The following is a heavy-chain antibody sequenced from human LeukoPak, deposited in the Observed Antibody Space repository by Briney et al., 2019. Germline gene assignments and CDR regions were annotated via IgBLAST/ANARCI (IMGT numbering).Heavy chain of an antibody. V-gene: IGHV3-66*01. CDR2: IYSGGST. J-gene: IGHJ4*02. D-gene: IGHD5-18*01. CDR3: AEGVTGFDY. CDR1: GFTVSSNY. Sequence: PGGSLRLSCAASGFTVSSNYMSWVRQAPGEGLQWVSVIYSGGSTDYADSVKGRFTISRDTSKNTLYLQMNSLRAEDTAVYYCAEGVTGFDYWGQGTLVIVSS.